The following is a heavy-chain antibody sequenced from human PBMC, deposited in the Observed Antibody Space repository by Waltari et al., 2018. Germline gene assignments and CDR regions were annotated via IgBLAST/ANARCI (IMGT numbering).Heavy chain of an antibody. V-gene: IGHV1-3*01. D-gene: IGHD3-22*01. Sequence: QVQLVQSGAEVKKPGASVKVSCKASGYPFTSYGMHWVRQAPGQRLEWMGWINAGNGNTKYSQKFQGRVTITRDTSASTAYMELSSLRSEDTAVYYCASGVVGYYYDSSAPGFDYWGQGTLVTVSS. CDR1: GYPFTSYG. CDR3: ASGVVGYYYDSSAPGFDY. CDR2: INAGNGNT. J-gene: IGHJ4*02.